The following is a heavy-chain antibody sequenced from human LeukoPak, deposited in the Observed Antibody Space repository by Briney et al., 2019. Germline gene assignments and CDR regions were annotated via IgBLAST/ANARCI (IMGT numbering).Heavy chain of an antibody. J-gene: IGHJ1*01. D-gene: IGHD6-13*01. CDR1: GFTFSSYA. V-gene: IGHV3-23*01. CDR2: ISGSGGST. CDR3: AKDLTRAIAAAGTGYFQH. Sequence: GSLRLSCAASGFTFSSYAMSWVRQAPGKGLEWVSAISGSGGSTYYADSVKGRFTISRDNSKNTLYLQMNSLRAEDTAVYYCAKDLTRAIAAAGTGYFQHWGQGTLVTVSS.